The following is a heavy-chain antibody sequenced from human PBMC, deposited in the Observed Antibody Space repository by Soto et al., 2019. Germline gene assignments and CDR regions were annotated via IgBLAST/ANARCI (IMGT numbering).Heavy chain of an antibody. CDR2: IYYSGST. J-gene: IGHJ5*02. D-gene: IGHD2-2*02. V-gene: IGHV4-31*03. CDR3: ARVRVCSSANCYTGPFDP. CDR1: GGSISSGNYY. Sequence: SETLSLTCTVPGGSISSGNYYWSWIRQHPGKGLEWIGYIYYSGSTYYNPSLKSRVSMSVDTSKNHFSLQLTSVTAADTAVYYCARVRVCSSANCYTGPFDPWGQGTLVTVSS.